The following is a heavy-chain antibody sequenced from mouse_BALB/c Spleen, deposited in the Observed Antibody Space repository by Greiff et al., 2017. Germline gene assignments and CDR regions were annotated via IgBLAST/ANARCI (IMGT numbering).Heavy chain of an antibody. CDR2: IDPSDSYT. CDR1: GYTFTSYW. Sequence: QVQLQQPGAELVKPGASVKLSCKASGYTFTSYWMHWVKQRPGQGLEWIGEIDPSDSYTNYNQKFKGKATLTVDKSSSTAYMQLSSLTSEDSAVYYFARGGTARATGAMDYWGQGTSVTVSS. D-gene: IGHD3-1*01. J-gene: IGHJ4*01. CDR3: ARGGTARATGAMDY. V-gene: IGHV1-69*02.